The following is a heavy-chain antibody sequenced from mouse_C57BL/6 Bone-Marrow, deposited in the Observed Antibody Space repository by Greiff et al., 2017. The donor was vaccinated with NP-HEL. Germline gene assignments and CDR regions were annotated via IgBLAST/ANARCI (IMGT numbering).Heavy chain of an antibody. CDR1: GFNIKDDY. Sequence: EVQLVESGAELVRPGASVKLSCTASGFNIKDDYMHWVKQRPEQGLEWIGWIDPENGATEYAPKFQGKATITADPSSNTAYLQLSSLTSEDTAVYYCTSIITAVVATDVWGTGTTVTVSS. CDR3: TSIITAVVATDV. D-gene: IGHD1-1*01. CDR2: IDPENGAT. J-gene: IGHJ1*03. V-gene: IGHV14-4*01.